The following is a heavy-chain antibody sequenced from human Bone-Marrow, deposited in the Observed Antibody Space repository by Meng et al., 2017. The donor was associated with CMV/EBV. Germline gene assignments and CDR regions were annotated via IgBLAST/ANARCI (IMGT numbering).Heavy chain of an antibody. J-gene: IGHJ6*02. CDR3: ARDNNYDFWSAWDYYGMDV. V-gene: IGHV3-48*04. CDR2: ISSSSSTI. Sequence: GESLKISCAASGFTFSSYSMNWVRQAPGKGLEWVSYISSSSSTIYYADSVKGRFTISRDNAKNSLYLQMNSLRAEDTAVYYCARDNNYDFWSAWDYYGMDVWGQGTTVTSP. D-gene: IGHD3-3*01. CDR1: GFTFSSYS.